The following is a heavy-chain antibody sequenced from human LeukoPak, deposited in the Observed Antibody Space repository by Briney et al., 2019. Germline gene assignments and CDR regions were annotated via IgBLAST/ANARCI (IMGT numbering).Heavy chain of an antibody. V-gene: IGHV3-33*01. Sequence: PGGSLRLSCAASGFTFSSYGMHWVRQAPGKGLEWVAVIWYDGSNKYYADSVKGRFTISRDNSKNTLYLQMNSLRAEDTAVYYCARGPESRYGMDVWGQGTTVTVSS. CDR2: IWYDGSNK. J-gene: IGHJ6*02. CDR1: GFTFSSYG. CDR3: ARGPESRYGMDV.